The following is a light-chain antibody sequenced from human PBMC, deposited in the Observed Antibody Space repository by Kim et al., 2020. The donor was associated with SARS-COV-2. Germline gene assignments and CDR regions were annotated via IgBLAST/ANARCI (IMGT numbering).Light chain of an antibody. CDR3: TSRDSNDYVV. V-gene: IGLV3-19*01. CDR1: SIRSYY. J-gene: IGLJ2*01. CDR2: GKD. Sequence: SSELPQDPAVSVALGQTVRITCQGDSIRSYYATWYQQKPGQAPKVVIYGKDNRPSGVPDRFSGSSSGNTAYLTITGTQAGDEADSSCTSRDSNDYVVFGG.